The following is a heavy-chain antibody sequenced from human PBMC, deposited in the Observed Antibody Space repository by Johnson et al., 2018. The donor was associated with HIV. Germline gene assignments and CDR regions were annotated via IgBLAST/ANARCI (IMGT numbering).Heavy chain of an antibody. CDR1: RFTFSSYD. V-gene: IGHV3-30*03. D-gene: IGHD3-10*01. CDR3: ATEGYGSGTYGAFDI. Sequence: QVQLVESGGGVVQPGRSLRLSCAASRFTFSSYDMHWVRQAPGKGLEWVALISCDGSKKYLADSVKGRLTISRGYSKNTMYLQMNSLRAEDTAVYYCATEGYGSGTYGAFDIWGQGTKVTVSS. CDR2: ISCDGSKK. J-gene: IGHJ3*02.